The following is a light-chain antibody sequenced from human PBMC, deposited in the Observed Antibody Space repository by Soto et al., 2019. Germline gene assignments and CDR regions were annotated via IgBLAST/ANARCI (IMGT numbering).Light chain of an antibody. Sequence: QSVLTQPPSASGTPGQRVAISCSGSSSNIGSHYVYWYQQLPGTAPKLLIYNNNQRPSGVPDRFSGSKSGTSASLAIIGLRSDDESAYYCAVWDDSLSGPVFGGGTKLTVL. V-gene: IGLV1-47*02. J-gene: IGLJ3*02. CDR1: SSNIGSHY. CDR2: NNN. CDR3: AVWDDSLSGPV.